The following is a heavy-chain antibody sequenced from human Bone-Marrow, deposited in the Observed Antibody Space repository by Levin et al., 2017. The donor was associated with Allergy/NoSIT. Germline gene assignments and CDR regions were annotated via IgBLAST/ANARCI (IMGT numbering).Heavy chain of an antibody. CDR1: GFSLTTSGMR. CDR2: IDWDDDK. J-gene: IGHJ5*01. V-gene: IGHV2-70*04. Sequence: SGPTLVKPPQTLTLTCTFSGFSLTTSGMRVSWIRQPPGKALEWLARIDWDDDKFYSTSLKTRLTISKDTSKNQVVLTMTNMDPVDTATYYCARGYSSSRLDSWGQGTLVTVSS. D-gene: IGHD6-13*01. CDR3: ARGYSSSRLDS.